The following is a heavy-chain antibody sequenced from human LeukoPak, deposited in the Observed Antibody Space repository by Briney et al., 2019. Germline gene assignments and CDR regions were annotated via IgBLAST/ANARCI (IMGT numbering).Heavy chain of an antibody. CDR3: AREQGPGNCSSTSCYWQIDY. Sequence: PGGSLRLSCAASGFTFSSYSMNWVRQAPGKGLEWVSSISSSSSYIYYADSVKGRFTISRDNAKNSLYLQMNSLRAEDTAVYYCAREQGPGNCSSTSCYWQIDYWGQGTLVTVSS. V-gene: IGHV3-21*01. J-gene: IGHJ4*02. CDR1: GFTFSSYS. CDR2: ISSSSSYI. D-gene: IGHD2-2*01.